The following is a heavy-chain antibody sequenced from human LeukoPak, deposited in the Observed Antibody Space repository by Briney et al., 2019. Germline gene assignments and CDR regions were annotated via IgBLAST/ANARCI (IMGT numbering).Heavy chain of an antibody. J-gene: IGHJ4*02. Sequence: GGSLRLSCAASGFTFSSYSMNWVRQAPGKGLEWVSSISSSTYIYYADSVRGRFTISRDNAKNSLCLQMNSLRAEDTAVYYCARLEYYYDSSEDPYFDYWGQGILVTVSS. CDR3: ARLEYYYDSSEDPYFDY. CDR2: ISSSTYI. D-gene: IGHD3-22*01. V-gene: IGHV3-21*01. CDR1: GFTFSSYS.